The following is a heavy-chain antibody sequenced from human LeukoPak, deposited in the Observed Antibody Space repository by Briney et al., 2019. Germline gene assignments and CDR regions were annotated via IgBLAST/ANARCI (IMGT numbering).Heavy chain of an antibody. D-gene: IGHD5-18*01. J-gene: IGHJ1*01. CDR3: ARAQYRIQLWP. Sequence: PSETLSLTCAVSGYSISSGYYWGWIRQPPGKGLEWIGYIYYSGSTYYNPSLKSRVTISVDTSKNQFSLKLSSVTAADTAVYYCARAQYRIQLWPWGQGTLVTVSS. CDR2: IYYSGST. CDR1: GYSISSGYY. V-gene: IGHV4-30-4*08.